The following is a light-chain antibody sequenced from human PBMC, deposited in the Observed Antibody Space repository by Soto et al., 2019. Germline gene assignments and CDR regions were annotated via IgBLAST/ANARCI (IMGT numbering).Light chain of an antibody. CDR1: TSNIGGST. V-gene: IGLV1-44*01. Sequence: QSVLTQPPSASGTPGQRVTISCSGSTSNIGGSTVSWYQQFPGAAPKPLIYGNTQRPLGVPVRFSASKSDTSASLAISGLQSEDEADYYCATWNDGVFVFGIGTKVTV. CDR3: ATWNDGVFV. J-gene: IGLJ1*01. CDR2: GNT.